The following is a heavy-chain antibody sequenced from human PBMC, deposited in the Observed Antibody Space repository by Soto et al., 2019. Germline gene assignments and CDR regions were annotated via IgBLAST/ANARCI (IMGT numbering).Heavy chain of an antibody. CDR1: GLSITDSEMG. CDR2: IDSSGEK. V-gene: IGHV2-26*01. J-gene: IGHJ5*02. Sequence: QVTVKESGPVLVKPTETLTLRCTVSGLSITDSEMGVSWIRQPPGQPLEWLAHIDSSGEKSYRTFLKSRLAISKDTSKSQIVLTMTNMDPADTATYYCARRHLAVAVSPWFDPWGQGIPVTVSS. CDR3: ARRHLAVAVSPWFDP. D-gene: IGHD6-19*01.